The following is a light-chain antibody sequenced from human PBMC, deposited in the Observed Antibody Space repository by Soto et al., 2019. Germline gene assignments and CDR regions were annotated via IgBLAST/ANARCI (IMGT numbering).Light chain of an antibody. CDR3: QSYDSSLSGYV. Sequence: QPLLTQPPSVSGAPGQRVTISCTGSSSNIGAGHDVHWYRQLPGTAPKLLIYGNNNRPSGVPDRFSGSKSGTSASLAITGLQAEGEADYYCQSYDSSLSGYVFATGTKLTVL. CDR1: SSNIGAGHD. V-gene: IGLV1-40*01. CDR2: GNN. J-gene: IGLJ1*01.